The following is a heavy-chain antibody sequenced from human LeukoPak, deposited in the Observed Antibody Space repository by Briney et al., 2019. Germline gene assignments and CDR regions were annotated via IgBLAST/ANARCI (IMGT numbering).Heavy chain of an antibody. Sequence: GASVKVSCKASGYTFTSYYMHWVRQAPGQGLEWMGIINPSGGSTSYAQKFQGRVTMTRDTSTSTVYMELSSMRSEDTAVYYCARVGGGYYLDYWGQGTLVTVSS. D-gene: IGHD3-16*01. CDR1: GYTFTSYY. CDR2: INPSGGST. J-gene: IGHJ4*02. CDR3: ARVGGGYYLDY. V-gene: IGHV1-46*01.